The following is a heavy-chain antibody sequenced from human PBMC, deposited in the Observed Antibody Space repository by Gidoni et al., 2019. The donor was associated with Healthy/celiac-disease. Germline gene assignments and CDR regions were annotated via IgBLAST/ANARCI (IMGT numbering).Heavy chain of an antibody. CDR1: GFTFSSYG. CDR3: ARDIGPRSNGGSVFDY. CDR2: IWYDGSNK. Sequence: QVQLVESGGGVVQPGRSLRLSCAASGFTFSSYGMHWVRQAPGKGLEWVAVIWYDGSNKYYADSVKGRFTISRDNSKNTLYLQMNSLRAEDTAVYYCARDIGPRSNGGSVFDYWGQGTLVTVSS. J-gene: IGHJ4*02. V-gene: IGHV3-33*01. D-gene: IGHD4-17*01.